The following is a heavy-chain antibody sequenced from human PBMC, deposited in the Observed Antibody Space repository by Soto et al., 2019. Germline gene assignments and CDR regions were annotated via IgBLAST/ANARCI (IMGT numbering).Heavy chain of an antibody. CDR2: IYWDDDK. CDR3: AHRRANWNDLVYFDY. J-gene: IGHJ4*02. V-gene: IGHV2-5*02. D-gene: IGHD1-1*01. Sequence: QITLKESGPTLVKPTQTLTLTCTFSGFSLSTSGVGVGWIRQPPGKALEWLALIYWDDDKRYSPSLKSRLTITKDTSKNQVVLTMTNMDPVDTATYYCAHRRANWNDLVYFDYWGQGTLVTVSS. CDR1: GFSLSTSGVG.